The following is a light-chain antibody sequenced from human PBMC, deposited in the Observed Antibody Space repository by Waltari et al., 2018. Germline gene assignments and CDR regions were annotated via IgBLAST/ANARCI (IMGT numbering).Light chain of an antibody. Sequence: QSVLTQPPSASGTPGQRVTLSCSGRASHIGKNLVNWYQQPPGKAPKLVIYRGDPRPSGVPDRFSASKSGTSASLAISGLQSEDEADYYCAAWDDSLGGRWVFGGGTKVTVL. CDR3: AAWDDSLGGRWV. CDR2: RGD. V-gene: IGLV1-44*01. J-gene: IGLJ3*02. CDR1: ASHIGKNL.